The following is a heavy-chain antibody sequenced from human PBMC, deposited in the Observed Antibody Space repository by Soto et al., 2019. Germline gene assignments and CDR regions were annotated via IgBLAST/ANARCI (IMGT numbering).Heavy chain of an antibody. J-gene: IGHJ4*02. Sequence: GGSLRLSCAASGFTFSSYAMSWVRQAPGKGLEWVSAISGSGGSTYYADSVKGRFTISRDNSKNTLYLQMNSLRAEDTAVYYCAKSLPGEGYDFWSGYYKSWGQGTLVTVSS. CDR2: ISGSGGST. D-gene: IGHD3-3*01. CDR1: GFTFSSYA. V-gene: IGHV3-23*01. CDR3: AKSLPGEGYDFWSGYYKS.